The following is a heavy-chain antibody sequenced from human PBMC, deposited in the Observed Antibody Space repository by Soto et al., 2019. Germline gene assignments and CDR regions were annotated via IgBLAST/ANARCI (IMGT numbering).Heavy chain of an antibody. CDR3: ALSDFWSGYDPRSCQH. CDR2: INPSGGST. CDR1: GYTFTSYY. V-gene: IGHV1-46*01. Sequence: ASVKVSCKASGYTFTSYYMHWVRQAPGQGLEWMGIINPSGGSTSYAQKFQGRVTMTRDTSTSTVYMELSSLRSEDTAVYYCALSDFWSGYDPRSCQHWGQGTLVTVSS. J-gene: IGHJ1*01. D-gene: IGHD3-3*01.